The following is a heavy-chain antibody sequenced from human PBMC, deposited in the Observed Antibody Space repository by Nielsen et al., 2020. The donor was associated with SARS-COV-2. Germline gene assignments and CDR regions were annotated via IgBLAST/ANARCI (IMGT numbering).Heavy chain of an antibody. V-gene: IGHV4-39*01. Sequence: SETLSLTCTVSDGSISSSSYFWDWIRQPPGKGLEWIGSIFYRGSTYYNPSLQGRVAVSVDTSKNQFSLKLNSVTAADAAVYYCARRDSSGPGWFDPWGQGTLVTVSS. CDR3: ARRDSSGPGWFDP. D-gene: IGHD6-19*01. J-gene: IGHJ5*02. CDR1: DGSISSSSYF. CDR2: IFYRGST.